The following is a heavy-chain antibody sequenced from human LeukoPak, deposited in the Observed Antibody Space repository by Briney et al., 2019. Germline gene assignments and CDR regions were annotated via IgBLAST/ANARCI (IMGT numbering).Heavy chain of an antibody. J-gene: IGHJ4*02. CDR2: ISYDGSNK. CDR1: GFTFSSYA. CDR3: ARGLSILTGYYNFFDY. D-gene: IGHD3-9*01. Sequence: GGSLRLSCAASGFTFSSYAMHWVRQAPGKGLEWVAVISYDGSNKYYADSVKGRFTISRDNSKNTLYLQMNSLRAEDTAVYYCARGLSILTGYYNFFDYWGQGTLVTVSS. V-gene: IGHV3-30-3*01.